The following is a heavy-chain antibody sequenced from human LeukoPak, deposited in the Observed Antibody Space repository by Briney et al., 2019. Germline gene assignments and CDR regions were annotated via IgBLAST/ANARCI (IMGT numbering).Heavy chain of an antibody. V-gene: IGHV1-24*01. CDR2: FDPEDGET. CDR3: ARDDYGDY. Sequence: GASVKVSCKVSGYTLTELSMHWVRQAPGKGLEWMGGFDPEDGETIYAQKFQGRVTMTRDMSTSTVYMELSSLRSEDTAVYYCARDDYGDYWGQGTLVTVSS. CDR1: GYTLTELS. J-gene: IGHJ4*02.